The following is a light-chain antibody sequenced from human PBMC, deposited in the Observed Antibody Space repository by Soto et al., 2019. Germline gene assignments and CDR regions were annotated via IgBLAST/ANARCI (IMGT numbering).Light chain of an antibody. CDR2: GAS. V-gene: IGKV3-20*01. CDR3: QQSGSSFYT. Sequence: EIVLTQSPGTLSLSPGERATLSCRASQSVSSAYLAWYQQIPGQAPRLLIYGASSRATGIPDRFSGSGSVTVFALAISGLEPEDFAVYYCQQSGSSFYTFGQGTKLEIK. CDR1: QSVSSAY. J-gene: IGKJ2*01.